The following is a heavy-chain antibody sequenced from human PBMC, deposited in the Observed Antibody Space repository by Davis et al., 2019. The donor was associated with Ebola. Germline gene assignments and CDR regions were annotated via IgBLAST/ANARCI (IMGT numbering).Heavy chain of an antibody. CDR2: IYYSGST. CDR1: GGSISSSSYY. D-gene: IGHD1-26*01. CDR3: ARVGGSGNSNLEALDY. V-gene: IGHV4-39*07. Sequence: PSETLSLTCTVSGGSISSSSYYWGWIRQPPGKGLEWIGSIYYSGSTYYNPSLKSRVTISRDTSKNQFSLKVNAVTAADAAVYYCARVGGSGNSNLEALDYWGRGTRVTVSS. J-gene: IGHJ4*02.